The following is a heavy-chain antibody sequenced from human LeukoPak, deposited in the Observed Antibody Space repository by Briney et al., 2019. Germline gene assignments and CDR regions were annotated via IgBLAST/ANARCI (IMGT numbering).Heavy chain of an antibody. J-gene: IGHJ6*03. CDR1: GGSISSYY. CDR2: IYYSGST. CDR3: ARTNYYYYMDV. Sequence: SETLSLTCTVSGGSISSYYWSWIRQPPGKGLEWIGYIYYSGSTNYNPSLKSRVTISVDTPKNQFSLKLSSVTAADTAVYYCARTNYYYYMDVWGKGTTVTISS. D-gene: IGHD4-11*01. V-gene: IGHV4-59*01.